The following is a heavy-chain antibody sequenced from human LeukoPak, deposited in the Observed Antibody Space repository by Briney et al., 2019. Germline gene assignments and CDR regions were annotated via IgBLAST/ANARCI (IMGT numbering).Heavy chain of an antibody. Sequence: GRSLRLSCTASGFMFSRLGMQWVRQAPGEGLEWVAMIWHDGSVEEYADSVKGRFTISRDNSQNTLYLQMNSLRDDDAAVYYCAKEGDQFRGYLDAWGKGTTVTVSS. D-gene: IGHD3-16*01. CDR3: AKEGDQFRGYLDA. J-gene: IGHJ6*03. CDR2: IWHDGSVE. CDR1: GFMFSRLG. V-gene: IGHV3-33*06.